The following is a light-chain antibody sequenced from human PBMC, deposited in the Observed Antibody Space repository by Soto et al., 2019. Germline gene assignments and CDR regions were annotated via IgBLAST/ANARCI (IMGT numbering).Light chain of an antibody. V-gene: IGLV1-44*01. CDR2: DNN. J-gene: IGLJ2*01. CDR1: SSNIGSNT. CDR3: AAWDDSLNGVV. Sequence: QSALTQPPSASGTPGQRVTISCSGSSSNIGSNTVNWYQQLPGTAPKLLISDNNQRPSGVPDRFSGSKSDTSASLAISELQSEDEADYYCAAWDDSLNGVVFGGGTKVTVL.